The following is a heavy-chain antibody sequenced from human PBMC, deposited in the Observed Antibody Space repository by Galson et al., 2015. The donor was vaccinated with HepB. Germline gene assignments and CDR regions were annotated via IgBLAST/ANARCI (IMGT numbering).Heavy chain of an antibody. D-gene: IGHD6-13*01. J-gene: IGHJ4*02. V-gene: IGHV4-4*02. Sequence: DTLSLTCAVSGGSISSSNWWSWVRQPPGKGLEWIGEIYHSGSTNYNPSLKSRVTISVDKSKNQFSLKLSSVTAADTAVYYCAKREKQQLDPYYFDYWGQGTLVTVSS. CDR2: IYHSGST. CDR3: AKREKQQLDPYYFDY. CDR1: GGSISSSNW.